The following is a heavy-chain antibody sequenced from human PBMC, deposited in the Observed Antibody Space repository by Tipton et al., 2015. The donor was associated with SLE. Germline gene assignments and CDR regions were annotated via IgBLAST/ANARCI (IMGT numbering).Heavy chain of an antibody. CDR1: HYTFTSYG. V-gene: IGHV1-18*01. Sequence: QSGAEVKKPGASVKVSCKASHYTFTSYGITWVRQAPGQGLEWMGWISVYNGDTSYAQRLQGRVTMTSDTSTSTAYMELRGLRSDDTAMYYCASQHPSTWYGTNDAFHIWGQGTRVTVSS. D-gene: IGHD6-13*01. CDR3: ASQHPSTWYGTNDAFHI. CDR2: ISVYNGDT. J-gene: IGHJ3*02.